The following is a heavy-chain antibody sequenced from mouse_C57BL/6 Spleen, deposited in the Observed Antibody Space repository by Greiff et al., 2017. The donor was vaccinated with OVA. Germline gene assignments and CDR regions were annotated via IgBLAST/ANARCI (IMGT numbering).Heavy chain of an antibody. CDR3: ARRRVVVPYAMDY. Sequence: VQLQQPGAELVKPGASVKLSCKASGYTFTSYWMHWVKQRPGRGLEWIGRIDPNSGGTKYNEKFKSKATLTVDKSSSTAYMQLSGLTSEDSAVYYCARRRVVVPYAMDYWGQGTSVTVSS. J-gene: IGHJ4*01. V-gene: IGHV1-62-3*01. CDR2: IDPNSGGT. CDR1: GYTFTSYW. D-gene: IGHD1-1*01.